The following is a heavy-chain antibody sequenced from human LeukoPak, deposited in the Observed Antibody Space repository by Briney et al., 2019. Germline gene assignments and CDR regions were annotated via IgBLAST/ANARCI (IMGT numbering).Heavy chain of an antibody. CDR1: GGSFSGYY. V-gene: IGHV4-34*01. D-gene: IGHD5-18*01. CDR3: ARVDTAMVTLDY. Sequence: PSETLSLTCAVYGGSFSGYYWSWIRQPPGKGLEWIGYIYHSGSTYYNPSLKSRVTMSVDRSKNQFSLKLSSVTAADTAVYYCARVDTAMVTLDYWGQGTLVTVSS. CDR2: IYHSGST. J-gene: IGHJ4*02.